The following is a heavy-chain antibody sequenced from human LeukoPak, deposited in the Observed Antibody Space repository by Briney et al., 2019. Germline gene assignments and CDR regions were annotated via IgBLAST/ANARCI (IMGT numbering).Heavy chain of an antibody. V-gene: IGHV4-34*01. CDR2: INHSGST. Sequence: KPSETLSLTCAVYGGSFSGYYWSWIRQPPGKGREWIGEINHSGSTNYNPSLKSRVTISVDTSKNQFSLKLSSVTAADTAVYYCARGRGYCSSTSCPQGYYYGMDVWGKGTTVTVSS. D-gene: IGHD2-2*01. J-gene: IGHJ6*04. CDR3: ARGRGYCSSTSCPQGYYYGMDV. CDR1: GGSFSGYY.